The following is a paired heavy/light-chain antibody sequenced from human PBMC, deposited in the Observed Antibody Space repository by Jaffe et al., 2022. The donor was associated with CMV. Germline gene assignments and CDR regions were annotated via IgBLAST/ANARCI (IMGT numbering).Light chain of an antibody. Sequence: QSVLTQPPSVSGAPGQRVSISCTGSSSNIGAGYDVHWYQHLPGTAPKLLISGNTHRPSGVPDRFSGSKSGTSASLAITGLQAEDEAAYYCQSYDSSLSAWVFGGGTKLTVL. CDR2: GNT. V-gene: IGLV1-40*01. CDR3: QSYDSSLSAWV. CDR1: SSNIGAGYD. J-gene: IGLJ3*02.
Heavy chain of an antibody. D-gene: IGHD6-6*01. V-gene: IGHV3-33*01. CDR1: KFTFSIYS. J-gene: IGHJ5*02. Sequence: QVQLVESGGGVVQPGRSLRLSCAASKFTFSIYSMHWVRQAPGKGLEWVAVIRYDGNNKYYAESVKGRFIISRDNSENTLYLQMNSLRAEDTAVYYCARGGHTSSAPVGNWFDPWGQGTLVTVSS. CDR3: ARGGHTSSAPVGNWFDP. CDR2: IRYDGNNK.